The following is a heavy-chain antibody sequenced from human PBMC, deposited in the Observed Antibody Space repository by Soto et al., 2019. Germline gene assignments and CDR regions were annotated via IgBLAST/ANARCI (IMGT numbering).Heavy chain of an antibody. CDR1: EFTLSSYS. CDR3: ARESRFLEWLSLNWFDP. D-gene: IGHD3-3*01. Sequence: PGGSLRLSCAASEFTLSSYSMNWVRQAPGKGLEWVSYISSSSSTIYYADSVKGRFTISRDNAKNSLYLQMNSLRDEDTAVYYCARESRFLEWLSLNWFDPWGQGTLVTVSS. V-gene: IGHV3-48*02. CDR2: ISSSSSTI. J-gene: IGHJ5*02.